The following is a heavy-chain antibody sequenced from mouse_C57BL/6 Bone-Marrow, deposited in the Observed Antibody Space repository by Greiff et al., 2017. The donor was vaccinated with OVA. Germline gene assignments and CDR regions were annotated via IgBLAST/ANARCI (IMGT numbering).Heavy chain of an antibody. D-gene: IGHD1-1*01. CDR1: GYSITSGYY. Sequence: EVQVVESGPGLVKPSQSLSLTCSVTGYSITSGYYWNWIRQSPGNKLEWMGDISYDGSNNYNPSLKNRNSITRDTSKNQFFLKLNSVTTEDTATYYCARCTTVVARGHWYFDDWGTGTTVTVSS. CDR3: ARCTTVVARGHWYFDD. CDR2: ISYDGSN. J-gene: IGHJ1*03. V-gene: IGHV3-6*01.